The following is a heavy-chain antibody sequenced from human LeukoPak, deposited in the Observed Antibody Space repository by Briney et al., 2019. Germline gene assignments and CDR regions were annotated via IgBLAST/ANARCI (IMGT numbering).Heavy chain of an antibody. J-gene: IGHJ4*02. CDR2: IYYSGST. CDR3: ASGYLPYYFDY. CDR1: GGSISSYY. Sequence: SETLSLTCTVSGGSISSYYWSWIRQPPGKGLEWIGYIYYSGSTNYNPSLKSRVTISVDTSKNQFSLKLSSVTAADTAVYYCASGYLPYYFDYWGQGTLVTVSS. D-gene: IGHD3-22*01. V-gene: IGHV4-59*01.